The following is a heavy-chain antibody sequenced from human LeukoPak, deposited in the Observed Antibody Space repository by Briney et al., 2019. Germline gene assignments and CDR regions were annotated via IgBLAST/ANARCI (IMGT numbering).Heavy chain of an antibody. D-gene: IGHD4-23*01. CDR1: GFTFPDFY. CDR2: ISPTSSYM. CDR3: VTDADGGNSWFDT. J-gene: IGHJ5*02. V-gene: IGHV3-21*04. Sequence: PGGSLRLSCAASGFTFPDFYMNWVRQAPGKGLEWVSWISPTSSYMYYADSVKGRFTISRDNAKNSLYLQMNSLRAEDTALYYCVTDADGGNSWFDTWGQGTLVTVSS.